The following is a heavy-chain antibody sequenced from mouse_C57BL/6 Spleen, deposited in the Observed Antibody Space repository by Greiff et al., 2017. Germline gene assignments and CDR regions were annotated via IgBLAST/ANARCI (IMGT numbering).Heavy chain of an antibody. CDR3: ARWRSLDYGY. J-gene: IGHJ2*01. CDR1: GYAFSSSW. CDR2: IYPGDGDT. V-gene: IGHV1-82*01. Sequence: QVQLQQSGPELVKPGASVKISCKASGYAFSSSWMNWVKQRPGKGLEWIGRIYPGDGDTNYNGKFKGKATLTADKSSSTAYMQLSSLTSEDSAVYFCARWRSLDYGYWGHGTTLTASS.